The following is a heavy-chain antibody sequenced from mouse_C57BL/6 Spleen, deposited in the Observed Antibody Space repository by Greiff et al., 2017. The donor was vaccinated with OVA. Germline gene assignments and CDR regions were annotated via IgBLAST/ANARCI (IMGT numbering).Heavy chain of an antibody. CDR3: TGEGGTGY. D-gene: IGHD4-1*01. CDR1: GYTFTSYG. V-gene: IGHV1-15*01. Sequence: VQLQQSGAELVRPGASVTLSCKASGYTFTSYGMHWVKQTPVHGLEWIGAIDPEAGGTSYNEKFKGQAILTADKSSSTAYMELRSLTSEDSSVYYCTGEGGTGYWGQGTTVTVSA. CDR2: IDPEAGGT. J-gene: IGHJ2*01.